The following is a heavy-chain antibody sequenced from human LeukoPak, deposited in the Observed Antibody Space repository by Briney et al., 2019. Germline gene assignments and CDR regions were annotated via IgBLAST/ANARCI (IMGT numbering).Heavy chain of an antibody. CDR1: GYTFTHYY. Sequence: GASVTVSFKASGYTFTHYYMHWVRQAPGQGLEWMGWINPNSGGTNYAQKFQGRVTMTRDTSISTAYMELSRLRSDDTAVYYCAMLSSGYYFDYWGQGTLVTVSS. CDR3: AMLSSGYYFDY. V-gene: IGHV1-2*02. J-gene: IGHJ4*02. D-gene: IGHD3-22*01. CDR2: INPNSGGT.